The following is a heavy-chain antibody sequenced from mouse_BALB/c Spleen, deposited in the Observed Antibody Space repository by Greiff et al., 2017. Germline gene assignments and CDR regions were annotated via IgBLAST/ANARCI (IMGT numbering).Heavy chain of an antibody. CDR1: GFTFSSYA. J-gene: IGHJ4*01. CDR2: ISSGGSYT. Sequence: EGKLVESGGGLVKPGGSLKLSCAASGFTFSSYAMSWVRQTPEKRLEWVATISSGGSYTYYPDSVKGRFTISRDNAKNTLYLQMSSLRSEDTAMYYCERHERGDYDAMDYGGQGTSVTVSS. V-gene: IGHV5-9-3*01. CDR3: ERHERGDYDAMDY.